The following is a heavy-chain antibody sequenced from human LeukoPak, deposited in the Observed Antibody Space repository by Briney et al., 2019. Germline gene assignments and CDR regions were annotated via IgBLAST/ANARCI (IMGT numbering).Heavy chain of an antibody. Sequence: SETLSLTCTVSGDSISNNEYYWGWIRQPPGKGLEWIGSVYYSGSTFYNPSLKSRITISVDTSKNEFSLRLNSVTAAETAVYYCARHRSRLGSGGIVDYWGQGTLVIVPS. V-gene: IGHV4-39*01. J-gene: IGHJ4*02. CDR2: VYYSGST. CDR1: GDSISNNEYY. D-gene: IGHD2-15*01. CDR3: ARHRSRLGSGGIVDY.